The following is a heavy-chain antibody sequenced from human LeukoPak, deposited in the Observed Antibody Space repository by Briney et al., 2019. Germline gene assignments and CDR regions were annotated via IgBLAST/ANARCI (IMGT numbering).Heavy chain of an antibody. CDR3: ARLNFGDDY. V-gene: IGHV3-66*01. CDR2: IYGGTSA. Sequence: GGSLRLSCAAAGFTVSSNYINWVRQAPGKGLEWVSLIYGGTSADYAASVKGRFTISRDTSMNTVYLQMNSLRAEDTAVYYCARLNFGDDYWGQGTLVTVSS. CDR1: GFTVSSNY. D-gene: IGHD4-17*01. J-gene: IGHJ4*02.